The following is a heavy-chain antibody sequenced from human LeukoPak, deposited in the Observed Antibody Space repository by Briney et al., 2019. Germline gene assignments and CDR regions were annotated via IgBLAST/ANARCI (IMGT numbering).Heavy chain of an antibody. J-gene: IGHJ4*02. CDR3: AKDDCGNDCYSALSADGIDY. V-gene: IGHV3-30*18. CDR2: TSYDGSNK. CDR1: GFTFSTYG. D-gene: IGHD2-21*02. Sequence: PGGSLRLSCAASGFTFSTYGMHWVRQAPGKGLEWLAFTSYDGSNKYYADSVKGRFTISRDNSKSTLYLQINSLRAEDTAMYYCAKDDCGNDCYSALSADGIDYWGQGTLVTVSS.